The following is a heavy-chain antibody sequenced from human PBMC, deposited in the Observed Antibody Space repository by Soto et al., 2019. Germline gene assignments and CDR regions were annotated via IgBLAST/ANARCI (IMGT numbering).Heavy chain of an antibody. CDR3: AKDLRGRNGVN. J-gene: IGHJ4*02. D-gene: IGHD4-17*01. Sequence: EVQLVESGGGLVQPGGSLRLSCAASGFTFSSYAMAWVRQAPGKGLEWVSGISGSGYSTYYADSGKGRFTISRDNSKNTLYLQMNSLRAEDTAVYYCAKDLRGRNGVNWGQGTLVTVSS. V-gene: IGHV3-23*04. CDR1: GFTFSSYA. CDR2: ISGSGYST.